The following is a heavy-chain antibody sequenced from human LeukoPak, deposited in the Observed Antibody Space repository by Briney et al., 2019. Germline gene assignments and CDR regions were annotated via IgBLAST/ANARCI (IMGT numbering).Heavy chain of an antibody. CDR2: INPNSGDT. CDR3: ARAPPTSDSAAFEI. CDR1: GYTFTDYF. Sequence: ASVKVSCKASGYTFTDYFIHWVRQAPGQGLEWMGWINPNSGDTDYAHKFQGRVTMTRETSISTANMGVSSLRSDDTAVYYCARAPPTSDSAAFEIWGQGTMVTVSS. V-gene: IGHV1-2*02. D-gene: IGHD2-21*01. J-gene: IGHJ3*02.